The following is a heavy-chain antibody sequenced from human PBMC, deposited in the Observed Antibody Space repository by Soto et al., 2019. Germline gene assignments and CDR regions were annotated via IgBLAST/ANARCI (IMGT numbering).Heavy chain of an antibody. Sequence: EVQVVESGGGLVKPGGSLRLSCAVSGFTFSTCTMNWVRQAPGKGLEWVASISSSDSTYYAVSVEGRFTISRDNARNSLYLQMSSLRAEDTAVYYCSREVQPVVRREYDYWGQGTLVTVSS. CDR2: ISSSDST. CDR3: SREVQPVVRREYDY. J-gene: IGHJ4*02. D-gene: IGHD1-1*01. V-gene: IGHV3-21*01. CDR1: GFTFSTCT.